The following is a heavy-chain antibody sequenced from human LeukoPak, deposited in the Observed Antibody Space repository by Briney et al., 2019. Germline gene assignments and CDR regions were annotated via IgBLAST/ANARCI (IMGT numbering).Heavy chain of an antibody. J-gene: IGHJ4*02. CDR2: IYYSGRN. CDR1: GGAISSGDYY. D-gene: IGHD4-17*01. Sequence: SGTLSPTRTVSGGAISSGDYYWCWIRQPPGKGLEWIGYIYYSGRNNYNPSLKSRVTISVNTTKNQFSQKLSSVTAADTAVYYCARGLLRYGVDYWGQGTLVTVSS. CDR3: ARGLLRYGVDY. V-gene: IGHV4-30-4*01.